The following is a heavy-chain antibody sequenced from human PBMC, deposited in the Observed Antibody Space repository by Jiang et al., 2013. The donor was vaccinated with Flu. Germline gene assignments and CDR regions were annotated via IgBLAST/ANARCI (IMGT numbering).Heavy chain of an antibody. J-gene: IGHJ4*02. Sequence: LRLSCAASGFSFDNVWHALGPPGSRQGAGVGGSYWFDGSDKYYTESVKGRFTISRDNSKNTLYLQMNSLRVEDTAVYYCTREEGPGGVYYFDSWGQGTLVTVSS. D-gene: IGHD3-16*01. CDR1: GFSFDNVW. CDR2: WFDGSDK. CDR3: TREEGPGGVYYFDS. V-gene: IGHV3-33*01.